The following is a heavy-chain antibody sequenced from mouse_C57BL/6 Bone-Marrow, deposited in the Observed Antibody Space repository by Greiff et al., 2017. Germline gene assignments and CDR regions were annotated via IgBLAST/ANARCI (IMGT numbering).Heavy chain of an antibody. D-gene: IGHD2-1*01. J-gene: IGHJ1*03. CDR3: SIAIIYPPRWYFDV. Sequence: QVQLQQPGAELVKPGASVKVSCKASGYTFTSYWMHWVKQRPGQGLEWIGRIHPSDSDTNYNQKFKGKATLTVDKSSSTAYMQLSSLTSEDSAVLDLSIAIIYPPRWYFDVWVIGITVTFSS. V-gene: IGHV1-74*01. CDR1: GYTFTSYW. CDR2: IHPSDSDT.